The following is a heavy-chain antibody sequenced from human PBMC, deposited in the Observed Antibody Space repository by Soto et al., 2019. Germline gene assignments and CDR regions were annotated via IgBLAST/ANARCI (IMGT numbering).Heavy chain of an antibody. V-gene: IGHV3-33*01. D-gene: IGHD3-16*01. CDR3: ARRGG. CDR1: GFPFSSYG. Sequence: QVQLVESGGGVVQPGRSLRLSCAASGFPFSSYGMHWVRQAPGKGLEWVAVIWYDGSNKYYADSVKGRFTISRDNSKNLLYRQRNGLRVEDPAVYYGARRGGWGQGPLVPVSS. J-gene: IGHJ4*02. CDR2: IWYDGSNK.